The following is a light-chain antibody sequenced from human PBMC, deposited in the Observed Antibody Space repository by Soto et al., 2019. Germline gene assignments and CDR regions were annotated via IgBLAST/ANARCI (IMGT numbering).Light chain of an antibody. CDR1: QSVTSGD. Sequence: EIVLTQSPGTLSLSPGERATLSCSASQSVTSGDLAWYQQKPGQAPRLLMYGASRRITGVPDRFSGSGSGTDFTLTISRLQPEDFAVYYCQQYGNFPRTFGQGTKVEIK. CDR3: QQYGNFPRT. CDR2: GAS. J-gene: IGKJ1*01. V-gene: IGKV3-20*01.